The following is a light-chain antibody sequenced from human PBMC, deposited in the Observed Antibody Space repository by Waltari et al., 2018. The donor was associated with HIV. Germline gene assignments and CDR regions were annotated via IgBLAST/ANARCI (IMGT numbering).Light chain of an antibody. CDR1: SSNIGSNT. Sequence: QSVLTQPPSASGTPGQRVTISCSGRSSNIGSNTVNWYQQLPGTAPKLLIYSNYQRPSGVPDRFSGSKSGTSASLAISGLQSEDESDYYCAAWDDSLNGYVFGTGTKVTVL. CDR3: AAWDDSLNGYV. V-gene: IGLV1-44*01. J-gene: IGLJ1*01. CDR2: SNY.